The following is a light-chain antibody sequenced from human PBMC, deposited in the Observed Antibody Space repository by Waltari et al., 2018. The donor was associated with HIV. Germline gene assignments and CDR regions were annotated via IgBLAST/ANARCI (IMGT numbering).Light chain of an antibody. J-gene: IGKJ2*01. CDR2: ATS. CDR3: QQYNSYSHT. CDR1: QNIYSY. V-gene: IGKV1-9*01. Sequence: DIQLTQSPSFLSASVGDRVTITCRASQNIYSYLAWYQQKPGRAPQVLIYATSTLQSGVPSRFSGSGSGTEFALTITNLQPDDFATYYCQQYNSYSHTFGQGTKLEIK.